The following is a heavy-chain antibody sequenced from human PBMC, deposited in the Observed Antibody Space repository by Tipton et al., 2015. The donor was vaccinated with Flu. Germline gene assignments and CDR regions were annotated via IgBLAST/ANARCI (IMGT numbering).Heavy chain of an antibody. Sequence: TLSLTCTVSGGSISSYYWSWIRQPPGKGLEWIGYIYYSGSTNYNPSLKSRVTISVDTSKNQFSLKLSSVTAADTAVYYCARSGVPFFYDSSGSDDAFDIWGQGTMVTVSS. J-gene: IGHJ3*02. V-gene: IGHV4-59*08. D-gene: IGHD3-22*01. CDR1: GGSISSYY. CDR2: IYYSGST. CDR3: ARSGVPFFYDSSGSDDAFDI.